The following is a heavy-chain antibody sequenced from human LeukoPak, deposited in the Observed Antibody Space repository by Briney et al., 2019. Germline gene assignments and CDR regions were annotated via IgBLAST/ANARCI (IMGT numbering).Heavy chain of an antibody. V-gene: IGHV3-23*01. CDR2: IAGTGGST. J-gene: IGHJ3*01. D-gene: IGHD1-26*01. CDR1: GFTFNKYA. CDR3: AKAFRIVGIGNPDDAFDV. Sequence: GGSLRLSCAASGFTFNKYAMNWVRQPPGKGLGWVSSIAGTGGSTYYADSVKGRFTLSRDNSENTLYLQLNSLRAEDSGIYYCAKAFRIVGIGNPDDAFDVWGQGTVVTVS.